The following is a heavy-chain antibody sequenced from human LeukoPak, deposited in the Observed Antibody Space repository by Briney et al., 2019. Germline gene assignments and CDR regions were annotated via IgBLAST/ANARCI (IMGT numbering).Heavy chain of an antibody. CDR1: GGSLSSYY. Sequence: PSETLSLTCTHSGGSLSSYYWSWLRQPPRTGLEWPGYIYYSGSTNYNPSLTSRVTISLDTSKNQFSLKLSSVTAADTAVYYCARGKDASSFPGWGQGTLVTVSS. J-gene: IGHJ4*02. V-gene: IGHV4-59*01. D-gene: IGHD6-6*01. CDR2: IYYSGST. CDR3: ARGKDASSFPG.